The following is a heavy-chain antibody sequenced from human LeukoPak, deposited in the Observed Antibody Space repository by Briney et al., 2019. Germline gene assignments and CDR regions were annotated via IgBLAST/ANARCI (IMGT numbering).Heavy chain of an antibody. V-gene: IGHV1-2*02. D-gene: IGHD6-13*01. CDR3: AREEYSSSNWFDP. Sequence: APVKVSCKASGYTFTGYYMHWVRQAPGQGLEWMGWINPNSGGTNYAQKFQGRVTMTRDTSISTAYMELSRLRSDDTAVYYCAREEYSSSNWFDPWGQGTLVTVSS. CDR1: GYTFTGYY. J-gene: IGHJ5*02. CDR2: INPNSGGT.